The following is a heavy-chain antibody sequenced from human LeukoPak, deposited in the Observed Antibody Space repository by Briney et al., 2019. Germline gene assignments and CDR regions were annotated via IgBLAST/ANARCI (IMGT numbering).Heavy chain of an antibody. V-gene: IGHV3-23*01. Sequence: GGSLRLSCAASEFTFSSYAMQWVRQAPGKGLEWVSGISGSGDSTYYADSVKGRFTISRDNSKNTVYLQMNSLRAEGTAVYYCAKVLSGSQDYWGQGTLVTVFS. J-gene: IGHJ4*02. CDR1: EFTFSSYA. CDR2: ISGSGDST. CDR3: AKVLSGSQDY. D-gene: IGHD1-26*01.